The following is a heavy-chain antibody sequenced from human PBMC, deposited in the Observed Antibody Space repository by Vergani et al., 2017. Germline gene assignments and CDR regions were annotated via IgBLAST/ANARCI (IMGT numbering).Heavy chain of an antibody. CDR2: INHSGST. Sequence: QVQLQQWGAGLLKPSETLSLTCAVYGGSFSGYYWSWIRQPPGKGLEWIGEINHSGSTNYNPSLKSRVTISVDTSKNQCSLKLSSVTAADTAVYYCARGSWIQGWFDPWGQGTLVTVSS. J-gene: IGHJ5*02. CDR1: GGSFSGYY. V-gene: IGHV4-34*01. D-gene: IGHD5-18*01. CDR3: ARGSWIQGWFDP.